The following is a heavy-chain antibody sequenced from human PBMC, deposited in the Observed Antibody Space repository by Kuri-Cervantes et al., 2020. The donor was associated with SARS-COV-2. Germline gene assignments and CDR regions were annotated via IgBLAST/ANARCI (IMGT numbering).Heavy chain of an antibody. J-gene: IGHJ4*02. CDR1: GFTFSSYA. CDR2: ISYDGSNK. V-gene: IGHV3-30-3*01. D-gene: IGHD2-15*01. Sequence: GESLKISCAASGFTFSSYAMHWVRQAPGKGLEWVAVISYDGSNKYYADSVKGRFTISRDNSKNTLYLQMNGLRAEDTAVYYCAKDQHGIVVVVAAIDYWGQGTLVTVSS. CDR3: AKDQHGIVVVVAAIDY.